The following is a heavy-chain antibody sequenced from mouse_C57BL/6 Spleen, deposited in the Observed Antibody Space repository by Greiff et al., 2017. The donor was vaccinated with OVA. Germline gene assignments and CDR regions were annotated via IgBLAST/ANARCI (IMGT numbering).Heavy chain of an antibody. Sequence: QVQLKQPGAELVRPGSSVKLSCKASGYTFTSYWMDWVKQRPGQGLEWIGNIYPSDSETHYNQKFKDKATLTVDKSSSTAYMQLSSLTSEDSAVYYCARRGWDAFDYWGQGTTLTVSS. CDR3: ARRGWDAFDY. J-gene: IGHJ2*01. CDR1: GYTFTSYW. D-gene: IGHD4-1*01. CDR2: IYPSDSET. V-gene: IGHV1-61*01.